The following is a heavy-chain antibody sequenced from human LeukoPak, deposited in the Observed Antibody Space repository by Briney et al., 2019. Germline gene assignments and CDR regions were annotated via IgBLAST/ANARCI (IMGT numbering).Heavy chain of an antibody. CDR3: ATDRAAAAGTYDY. Sequence: PSETLSLTCAVYGGSFSGYYWSWIRQPPGKGLEWIGKINHSGSTNYNPSLKSRVTISVDTSKNQFSLKLSSVTAADTAVYYCATDRAAAAGTYDYWGQGTLVTVSS. V-gene: IGHV4-34*01. D-gene: IGHD6-13*01. CDR1: GGSFSGYY. CDR2: INHSGST. J-gene: IGHJ4*02.